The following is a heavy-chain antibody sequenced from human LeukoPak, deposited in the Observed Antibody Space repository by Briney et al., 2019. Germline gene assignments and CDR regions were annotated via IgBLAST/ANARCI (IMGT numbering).Heavy chain of an antibody. J-gene: IGHJ3*02. V-gene: IGHV3-23*01. D-gene: IGHD2-2*01. CDR1: GFTFNTYA. Sequence: GGSLRLSCVGSGFTFNTYAMSWVRQAPGKGLEWLSSISTAPGSIYYADSVKGRFTVSRDNSKNTLYLQMNSLRADDTAVYYCAKDLVRCTSTSCYSVGDAFDIWGQGTMVTVSS. CDR3: AKDLVRCTSTSCYSVGDAFDI. CDR2: ISTAPGSI.